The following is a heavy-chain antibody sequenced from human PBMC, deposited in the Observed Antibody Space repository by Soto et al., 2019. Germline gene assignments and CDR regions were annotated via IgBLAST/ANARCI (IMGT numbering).Heavy chain of an antibody. J-gene: IGHJ5*02. CDR3: AKGDNLGPKTGYAFDP. Sequence: PSLTLSLPCAISGDRVSSNTASWNWIRQSPSRGLGWLGRTYFRSKWYNDYAVSVKSRIIINPDTSNNQFSLQLNSVTPEDTAVYFXAKGDNLGPKTGYAFDPWGQGIMVTVSS. CDR2: TYFRSKWYN. D-gene: IGHD5-12*01. CDR1: GDRVSSNTAS. V-gene: IGHV6-1*01.